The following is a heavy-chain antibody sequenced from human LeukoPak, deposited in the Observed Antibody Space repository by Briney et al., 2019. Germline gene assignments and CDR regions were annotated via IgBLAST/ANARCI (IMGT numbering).Heavy chain of an antibody. CDR2: IYSGGST. D-gene: IGHD5-24*01. Sequence: GGSPRLSCAASGFTVSSNYMSWVRQAPGKGLEWVSLIYSGGSTYYADSVQGRFTISRDNSKNTLYLQMNSLRAGDTAVYYCASRDKGYYYGMDVWGQGTTVTVSS. CDR3: ASRDKGYYYGMDV. CDR1: GFTVSSNY. J-gene: IGHJ6*02. V-gene: IGHV3-66*01.